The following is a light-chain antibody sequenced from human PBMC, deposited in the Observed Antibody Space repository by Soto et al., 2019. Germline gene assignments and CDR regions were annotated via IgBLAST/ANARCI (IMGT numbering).Light chain of an antibody. Sequence: QSALTQPASVSGSPGQSVTISCTGASSDVGAYEHVSWYQQHPGRAPKLILYDVNNRPSGVSNHFSGSKSGNTASLVISGRQANYEADYYCSSYSTTNILVFGSGTKVTVL. CDR2: DVN. V-gene: IGLV2-14*03. J-gene: IGLJ1*01. CDR1: SSDVGAYEH. CDR3: SSYSTTNILV.